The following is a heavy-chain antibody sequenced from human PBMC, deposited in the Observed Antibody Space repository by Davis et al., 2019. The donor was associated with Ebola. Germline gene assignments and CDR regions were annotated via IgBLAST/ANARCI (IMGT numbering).Heavy chain of an antibody. J-gene: IGHJ5*02. V-gene: IGHV4-39*01. CDR3: ARTAFWSGYYNNWFDP. D-gene: IGHD3-3*01. CDR2: IYYSGST. Sequence: MPSETVSLTCTVSGGSISSSSYYWGWIRQPPGKGLEWIGSIYYSGSTYYNPSLKSRVTISVDTSKNQFSLKLSSVTAADTAVYYCARTAFWSGYYNNWFDPWGQGTLVTVSS. CDR1: GGSISSSSYY.